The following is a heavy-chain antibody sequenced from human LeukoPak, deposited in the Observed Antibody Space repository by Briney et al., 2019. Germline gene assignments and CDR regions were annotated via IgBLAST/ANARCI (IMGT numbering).Heavy chain of an antibody. J-gene: IGHJ4*02. CDR1: GFSLSASGAG. Sequence: SGPTLVNPTQPLTLTCTFSGFSLSASGAGVGWIRQPPGKALEWLALIYWDADKRYSPSLNSRLTLPKDTANPQVVLTIPRMHPVDTATYYCAPSAPSYFDCWGRGTQVTVPS. CDR3: APSAPSYFDC. CDR2: IYWDADK. V-gene: IGHV2-5*02.